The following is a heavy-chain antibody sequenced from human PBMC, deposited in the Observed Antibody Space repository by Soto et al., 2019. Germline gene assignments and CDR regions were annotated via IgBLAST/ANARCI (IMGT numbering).Heavy chain of an antibody. CDR1: GFTFSTYW. CDR3: SRSDWFDP. CDR2: IKSDGSST. Sequence: EVQLVESGGGLVQPGGSLRLSCAASGFTFSTYWMHWVRQAPGKGLVWVSRIKSDGSSTSYADSVKGRFTISSDNAKNTLYLHMNSLRVEDTAVYYCSRSDWFDPWWQGTLVAVSS. J-gene: IGHJ5*02. V-gene: IGHV3-74*01.